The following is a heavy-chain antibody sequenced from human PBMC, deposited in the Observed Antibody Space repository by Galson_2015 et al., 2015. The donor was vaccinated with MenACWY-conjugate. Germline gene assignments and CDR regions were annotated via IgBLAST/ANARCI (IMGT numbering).Heavy chain of an antibody. CDR2: IYHSGST. CDR1: GGSISSSNW. V-gene: IGHV4-4*02. Sequence: SETLSLTCAVSGGSISSSNWWSWVRQPPGKGLEWIGEIYHSGSTNYNPSLKSRVTISVDKSKNQFSLKLSSVTAADTAVYYCARLTIVVVRRLDAFDIWGQGTMVTVSS. CDR3: ARLTIVVVRRLDAFDI. D-gene: IGHD3-22*01. J-gene: IGHJ3*02.